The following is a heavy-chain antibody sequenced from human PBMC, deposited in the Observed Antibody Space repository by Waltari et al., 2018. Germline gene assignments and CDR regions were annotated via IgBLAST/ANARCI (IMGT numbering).Heavy chain of an antibody. J-gene: IGHJ5*02. V-gene: IGHV3-7*01. Sequence: EVQLVESGGGLVQPGGSLRLSCVASGFTLNSDWMSWVRQAPGKGLEWVANIKEDGSQKRYVDSVKGRFTISRDNAKNSVYLQMNSLRVEDTAVYFCASSHFSSNWNPWGQGTLVTVSS. CDR2: IKEDGSQK. CDR3: ASSHFSSNWNP. CDR1: GFTLNSDW. D-gene: IGHD1-1*01.